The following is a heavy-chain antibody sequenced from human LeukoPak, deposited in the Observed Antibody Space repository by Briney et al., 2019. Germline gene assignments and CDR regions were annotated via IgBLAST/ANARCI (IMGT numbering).Heavy chain of an antibody. J-gene: IGHJ6*02. CDR2: IYYSGST. D-gene: IGHD3-22*01. Sequence: PSETLSLTCTVSGGSISSYYWSWIRQPPGKGLEWIGYIYYSGSTNYNPSLKSRVTISVDTSKNQFSLKLSSVTAADTAVYYCARVGVSSGLYYYYGMDVWGQGTTVTVSS. CDR1: GGSISSYY. V-gene: IGHV4-59*01. CDR3: ARVGVSSGLYYYYGMDV.